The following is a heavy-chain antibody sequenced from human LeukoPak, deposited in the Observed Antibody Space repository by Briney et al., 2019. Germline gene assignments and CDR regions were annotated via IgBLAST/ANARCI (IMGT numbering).Heavy chain of an antibody. CDR2: INPNSGGT. V-gene: IGHV1-2*02. CDR3: AGQLPYYYDSSGYPAVFDY. CDR1: GYTFTGYY. D-gene: IGHD3-22*01. Sequence: ASVKVSCKASGYTFTGYYMHWVRQAPGQGLEWMGWINPNSGGTNYAQKFQGRVTMTRDTSISTAYMELSRLRSDDTAVYYCAGQLPYYYDSSGYPAVFDYWGQGTLVTVSS. J-gene: IGHJ4*02.